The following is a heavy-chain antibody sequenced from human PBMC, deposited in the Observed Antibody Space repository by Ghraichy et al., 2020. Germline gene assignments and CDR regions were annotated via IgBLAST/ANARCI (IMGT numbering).Heavy chain of an antibody. Sequence: ASVKVSCEASGYTLTDYYIHWLRLAPGQGLEWLGWFNPKTGDTNYAQNFQARVSMTRDTSVQTAFMELSSLKSEDAAVYYCARGAAAVPLGYYYTIDVWGPGTTVSVYS. CDR2: FNPKTGDT. V-gene: IGHV1-2*02. CDR3: ARGAAAVPLGYYYTIDV. D-gene: IGHD6-25*01. J-gene: IGHJ6*02. CDR1: GYTLTDYY.